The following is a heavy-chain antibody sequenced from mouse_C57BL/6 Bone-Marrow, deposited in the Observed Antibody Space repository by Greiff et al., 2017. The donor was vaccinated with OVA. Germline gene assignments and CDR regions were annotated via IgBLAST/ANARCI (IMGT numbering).Heavy chain of an antibody. V-gene: IGHV5-6*01. CDR1: GFTFSSYG. D-gene: IGHD2-14*01. J-gene: IGHJ4*01. Sequence: EVKLVESGGDLVKPGGSLKLSCAASGFTFSSYGLSWVRQTPDKRLEWVATISSGGSYTYYPDSVKGRFTISRDNAKNTLYLQMSSLKSEDTAKYYSARQSGLRYPWGQGTSVTVSS. CDR2: ISSGGSYT. CDR3: ARQSGLRYP.